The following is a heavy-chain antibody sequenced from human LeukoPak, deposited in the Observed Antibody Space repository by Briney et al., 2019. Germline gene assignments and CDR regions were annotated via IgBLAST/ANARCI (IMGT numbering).Heavy chain of an antibody. CDR2: IHDSGST. D-gene: IGHD3-10*01. CDR1: GGTISSYY. V-gene: IGHV4-59*08. CDR3: ARLLQYYGSGSYSYHYYGLDV. J-gene: IGHJ6*02. Sequence: PSETLSLTCTVSGGTISSYYWSWIRQPPGKGLEWMGCIHDSGSTNYNPSLESRVTISVDTSKDHFSLQLSSVTAADTAVYYCARLLQYYGSGSYSYHYYGLDVWGQGTTVTVSS.